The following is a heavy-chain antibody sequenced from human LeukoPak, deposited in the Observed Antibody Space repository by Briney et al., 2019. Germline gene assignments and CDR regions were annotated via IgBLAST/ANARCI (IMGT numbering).Heavy chain of an antibody. Sequence: GGSLRLSCAASGFTFSNYAMTWVRQAPGKGLEWVSVICATSDSTYYADSVKGRFTISRDNSKNTLYLQTNSLRAEDTALYYCAKGTGGSCYSQIDLWGQGTMVTVSS. CDR1: GFTFSNYA. CDR3: AKGTGGSCYSQIDL. CDR2: ICATSDST. J-gene: IGHJ3*01. V-gene: IGHV3-23*01. D-gene: IGHD2-15*01.